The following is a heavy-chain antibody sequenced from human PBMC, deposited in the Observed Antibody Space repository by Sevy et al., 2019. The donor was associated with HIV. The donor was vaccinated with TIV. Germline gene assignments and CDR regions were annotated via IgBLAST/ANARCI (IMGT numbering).Heavy chain of an antibody. D-gene: IGHD6-19*01. Sequence: GGSLRLSCAASGFTFRTYSMNWVRQAPGKGLEWLSYISRSSRIIYYADSVEGRFTISRDNAKNSLYLQINSLRAEDTAVYYCARAYSGGWPQGAWTDYWGQGTLVTVSS. J-gene: IGHJ4*02. CDR1: GFTFRTYS. V-gene: IGHV3-48*01. CDR3: ARAYSGGWPQGAWTDY. CDR2: ISRSSRII.